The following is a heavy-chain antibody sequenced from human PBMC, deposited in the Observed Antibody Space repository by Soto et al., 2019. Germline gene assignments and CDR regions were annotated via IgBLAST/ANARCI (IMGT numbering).Heavy chain of an antibody. Sequence: PSETLSLTCPVSGGSSSSSSYCWGWIRQPPGKGLEWIGSIYYSGSTYYNPSLKSRVTISVDTSKNQFSLKLSSVTAADTAVYYCARHTPAISISDHWGQGTLVTVSS. D-gene: IGHD2-15*01. V-gene: IGHV4-39*01. CDR3: ARHTPAISISDH. J-gene: IGHJ4*02. CDR2: IYYSGST. CDR1: GGSSSSSSYC.